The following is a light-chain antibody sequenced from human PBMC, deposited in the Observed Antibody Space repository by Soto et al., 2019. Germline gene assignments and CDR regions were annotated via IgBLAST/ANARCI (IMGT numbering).Light chain of an antibody. CDR3: QQYHSWPPRT. CDR1: QSISSN. CDR2: GAS. J-gene: IGKJ1*01. V-gene: IGKV3-15*01. Sequence: EIVMTQSPATLSVSPGERATLSCRASQSISSNLVWYPPKACQAPRLLIYGASTRATGIPARFSGSGSGTEFTPTISSLQSQDFAVYYCQQYHSWPPRTFGQGTKVDIK.